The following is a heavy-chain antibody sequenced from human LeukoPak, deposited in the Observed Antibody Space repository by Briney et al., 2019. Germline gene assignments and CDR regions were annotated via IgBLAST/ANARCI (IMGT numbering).Heavy chain of an antibody. V-gene: IGHV3-30*04. CDR2: ISYDGSNK. CDR1: GFTFSSYA. D-gene: IGHD6-13*01. J-gene: IGHJ4*02. CDR3: ARDGTAVGINYDY. Sequence: GRSLRLSCAASGFTFSSYAMHWVRQAPGKGLEWVAVISYDGSNKYYADSVKGRFTISRDNSKNTLYLQMNSLRAEDTAVYYCARDGTAVGINYDYWGQGTLVTVSS.